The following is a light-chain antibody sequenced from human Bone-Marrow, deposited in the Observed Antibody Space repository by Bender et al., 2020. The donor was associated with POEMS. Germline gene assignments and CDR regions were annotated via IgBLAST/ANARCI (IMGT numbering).Light chain of an antibody. CDR2: DIT. Sequence: QSALTQPASVSGSPGQSITISCTGTSSDVDAHVSWYQHHPGKAPKLVIYDITNRPSGISGRFSGSKSGTSVSLAITGLQAEDEADYYCCSYAGGDTFVFGGGTSLTVL. CDR3: CSYAGGDTFV. J-gene: IGLJ2*01. V-gene: IGLV2-23*02. CDR1: SSDVDAH.